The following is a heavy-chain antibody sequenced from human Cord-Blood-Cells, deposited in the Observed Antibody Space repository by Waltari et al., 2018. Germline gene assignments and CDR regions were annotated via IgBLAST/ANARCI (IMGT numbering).Heavy chain of an antibody. V-gene: IGHV1-8*01. CDR3: ARTVVTSDMYYFDY. D-gene: IGHD2-2*01. CDR2: MNPNSGNT. J-gene: IGHJ4*02. Sequence: QVQLVQSGAEVKKPGASVKASCKASGYTFTSYDINRVRPATGQGLEWMGWMNPNSGNTGYAQKFQGRVTMTRNTSISTAYMELSSLRSEDTAMYYCARTVVTSDMYYFDYWGQGTLVTVSS. CDR1: GYTFTSYD.